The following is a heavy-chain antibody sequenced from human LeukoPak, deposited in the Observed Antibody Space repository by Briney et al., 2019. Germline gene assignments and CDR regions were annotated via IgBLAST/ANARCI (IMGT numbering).Heavy chain of an antibody. D-gene: IGHD2-21*01. CDR1: GYTFTTYY. V-gene: IGHV1-46*01. J-gene: IGHJ3*02. CDR2: INPSGGST. Sequence: GASVKVSCKASGYTFTTYYLHWVRQAPGLRLEWMGTINPSGGSTSYPQKFQGRVIMSRDTSTSTVYMELSSLRSEDTAVYYCARDRGRIATLKHDAFHIWGQGTMVTVSS. CDR3: ARDRGRIATLKHDAFHI.